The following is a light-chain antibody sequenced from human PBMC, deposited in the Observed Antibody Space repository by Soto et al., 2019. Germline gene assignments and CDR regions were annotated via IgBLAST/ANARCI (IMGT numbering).Light chain of an antibody. CDR1: SSNVGSSY. J-gene: IGLJ3*02. CDR2: GTN. Sequence: QSVLTQPPSVSAAPGQRVTISCSGSSSNVGSSYVSWYQQFPGTVPKLLIYGTNQRPSGVPDRFSGSKSGTSGSLAISGLQSEDEADYYCAAWDDGLNGWVFGGGTKVTVL. CDR3: AAWDDGLNGWV. V-gene: IGLV1-44*01.